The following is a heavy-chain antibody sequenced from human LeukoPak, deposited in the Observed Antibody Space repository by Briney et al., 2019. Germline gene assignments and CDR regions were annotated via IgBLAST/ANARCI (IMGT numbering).Heavy chain of an antibody. V-gene: IGHV4-39*01. J-gene: IGHJ4*02. CDR3: ARQVKASSWYVIWYYFDY. CDR1: GGSISSSSYY. Sequence: SETLSLTCTVSGGSISSSSYYWGWIRQPPGKGLEWIGSIYYSGSTYYNPSLKSRVTISVDTSKNQFSLKLSSVTAADTAVYYCARQVKASSWYVIWYYFDYWGQGTLVTVSS. CDR2: IYYSGST. D-gene: IGHD6-13*01.